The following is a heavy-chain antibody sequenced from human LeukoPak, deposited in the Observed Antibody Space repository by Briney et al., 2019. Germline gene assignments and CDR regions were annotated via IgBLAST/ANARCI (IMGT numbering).Heavy chain of an antibody. CDR1: GYTFTSYY. Sequence: GASVKVSCKASGYTFTSYYMHWVRQAPGQGLEWMGIINPSGVSTSYAQKFQGRVTMTRDMSTSTVYMELSSLRSEDTAVYYCAREVLRLGDLTPSGYPISNYYYMDVWGKGTTVTVSS. D-gene: IGHD3-3*01. CDR2: INPSGVST. CDR3: AREVLRLGDLTPSGYPISNYYYMDV. V-gene: IGHV1-46*01. J-gene: IGHJ6*03.